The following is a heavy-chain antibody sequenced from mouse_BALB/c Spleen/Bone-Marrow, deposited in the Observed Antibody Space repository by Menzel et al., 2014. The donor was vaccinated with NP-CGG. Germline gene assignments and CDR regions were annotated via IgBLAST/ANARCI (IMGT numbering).Heavy chain of an antibody. CDR3: ARSLGRFDY. CDR2: ISYTGNT. D-gene: IGHD4-1*01. Sequence: EVKLEESGPSLVKPSQTLSLTCSVTGDPITSGYWNWIRKFPGNELEYMGYISYTGNTYYNPSLKSRISIARDTSKNXYYLQLHSVTTEDTATYFCARSLGRFDYWGQGATLTVSS. J-gene: IGHJ2*01. V-gene: IGHV3-8*02. CDR1: GDPITSGY.